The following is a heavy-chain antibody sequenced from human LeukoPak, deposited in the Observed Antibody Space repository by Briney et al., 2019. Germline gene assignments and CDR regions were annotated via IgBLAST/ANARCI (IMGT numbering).Heavy chain of an antibody. CDR2: INHSGST. D-gene: IGHD2-15*01. J-gene: IGHJ5*02. CDR1: GGSITSSSYY. V-gene: IGHV4-39*07. CDR3: ARSPQENGGYCSGGSCYSTAGNWFDP. Sequence: SETLSLTCTVSGGSITSSSYYWSWIRQPPGKGLEWIGEINHSGSTNYNPSLKSRVTISVDTSKNQFSLKLSSVTAADTAVYYCARSPQENGGYCSGGSCYSTAGNWFDPWGQGTLVTVSS.